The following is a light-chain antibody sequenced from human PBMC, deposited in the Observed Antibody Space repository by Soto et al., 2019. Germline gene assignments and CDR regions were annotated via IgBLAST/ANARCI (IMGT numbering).Light chain of an antibody. Sequence: DIQMTQSPSSLSASVGDRVTITCQASQDISYYLNWYQQKPRKAPKVLIYDASNLERGVPSRFSGSGSGTDFSLTINNLQPEDIATYYCQQYGNLHATFGPGTKLEIK. CDR3: QQYGNLHAT. CDR2: DAS. V-gene: IGKV1-33*01. CDR1: QDISYY. J-gene: IGKJ2*01.